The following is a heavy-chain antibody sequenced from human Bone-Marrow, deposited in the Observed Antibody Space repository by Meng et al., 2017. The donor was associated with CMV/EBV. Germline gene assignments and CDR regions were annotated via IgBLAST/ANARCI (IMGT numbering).Heavy chain of an antibody. Sequence: GESLKISCAASGFTFSDYYMTWIRQAPGKGLEWVSYISSSGSTIYYADSVKGRFTISRDNSKNTVYLQMNSLGAEDTAVYYCAAKMHGDYAFEYWGQGSLVTVSS. CDR2: ISSSGSTI. V-gene: IGHV3-11*01. J-gene: IGHJ4*02. CDR1: GFTFSDYY. CDR3: AAKMHGDYAFEY. D-gene: IGHD4-17*01.